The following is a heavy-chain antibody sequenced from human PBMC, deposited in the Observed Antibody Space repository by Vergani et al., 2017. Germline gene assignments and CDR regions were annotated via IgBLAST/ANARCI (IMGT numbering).Heavy chain of an antibody. CDR1: GGTFSSYA. CDR2: IIPIFGTA. CDR3: ARDNTVAVATPRYYNGLDV. Sequence: QVQLVQSGAEVKKPGSSVKVSCKASGGTFSSYAISWVRQAPGQGLEWMGGIIPIFGTANYAQKFQGRVTITADESTSTSYMTLSSLRSDDTAVYYCARDNTVAVATPRYYNGLDVWGQGTTVTVS. V-gene: IGHV1-69*01. D-gene: IGHD2-2*01. J-gene: IGHJ6*02.